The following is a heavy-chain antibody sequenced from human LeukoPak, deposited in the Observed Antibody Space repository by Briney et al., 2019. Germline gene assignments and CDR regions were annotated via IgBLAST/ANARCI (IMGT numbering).Heavy chain of an antibody. D-gene: IGHD3-22*01. CDR2: ISYDGSNK. CDR3: ARVPPMGYYDSSGYGGIDY. V-gene: IGHV3-30-3*01. Sequence: PGGSLRLSCAASGFTFSSYAMHWVRQAPGKGLEWVAVISYDGSNKYYADSVKGRFTISRDNSKNTLYLQMNSLRAEDTAVYYCARVPPMGYYDSSGYGGIDYWGQGTLVTVSS. J-gene: IGHJ4*02. CDR1: GFTFSSYA.